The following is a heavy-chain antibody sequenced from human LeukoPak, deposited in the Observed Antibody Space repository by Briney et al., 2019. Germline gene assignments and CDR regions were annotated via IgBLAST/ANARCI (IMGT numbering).Heavy chain of an antibody. V-gene: IGHV3-23*01. D-gene: IGHD1-7*01. CDR3: AKEALELTHFDY. CDR2: ISGSGGST. Sequence: GGSLRLSYAASGFTFSSYAMSWVRQAPGKGLEWVSAISGSGGSTYYADSVKGRFTISRDNSKNTLYLQTNSLRAEDTAVYYFAKEALELTHFDYWGQGTLVTVSS. J-gene: IGHJ4*02. CDR1: GFTFSSYA.